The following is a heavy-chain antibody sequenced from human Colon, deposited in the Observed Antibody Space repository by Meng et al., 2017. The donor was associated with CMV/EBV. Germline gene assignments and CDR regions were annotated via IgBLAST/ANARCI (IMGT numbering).Heavy chain of an antibody. J-gene: IGHJ4*02. D-gene: IGHD6-13*01. CDR1: GDSIRSYY. Sequence: SETLSLTCTVSGDSIRSYYWTWIRQSPGKGLEFIGHIFSGGSPNYNPSLNSRVTITQDMVKNQFSLKLMSVTAADTATYYCARDFSSYFDYWGQGILVTVSS. V-gene: IGHV4-59*01. CDR3: ARDFSSYFDY. CDR2: IFSGGSP.